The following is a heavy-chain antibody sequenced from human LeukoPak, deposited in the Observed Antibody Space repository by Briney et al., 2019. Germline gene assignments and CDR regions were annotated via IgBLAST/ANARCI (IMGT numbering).Heavy chain of an antibody. J-gene: IGHJ3*02. CDR2: IYSGGNT. D-gene: IGHD3-10*01. Sequence: GGSLRLSCAASGFTVSNNYMSWVRQAPGKGLEWVSVIYSGGNTYYANSVKGRFAISRDYSRNTVYLQMNSLRAEDTAVYYCARESGFGELFPYAFDIWGQGTVVTVSS. V-gene: IGHV3-53*01. CDR3: ARESGFGELFPYAFDI. CDR1: GFTVSNNY.